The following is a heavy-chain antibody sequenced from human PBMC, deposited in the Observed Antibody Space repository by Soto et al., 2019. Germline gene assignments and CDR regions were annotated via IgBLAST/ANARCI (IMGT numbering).Heavy chain of an antibody. D-gene: IGHD3-16*01. Sequence: PSETLSLTCSVSGGSISSGYYYWSWIRQPPGKGLEWIGNIYYSGNTYYNPSLKSRLIISIDTSKNQFSLKVGSVTAADTALYYCVREGGVPAAIGHYYYGMDVWGQGTAVTVSS. CDR2: IYYSGNT. CDR3: VREGGVPAAIGHYYYGMDV. V-gene: IGHV4-30-4*01. CDR1: GGSISSGYYY. J-gene: IGHJ6*02.